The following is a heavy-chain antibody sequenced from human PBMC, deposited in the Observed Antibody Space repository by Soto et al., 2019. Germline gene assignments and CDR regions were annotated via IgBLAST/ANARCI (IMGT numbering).Heavy chain of an antibody. Sequence: GASVKVSCKASGYTFTGYYMHWVRQAPGQGLEWMGWINPNSGGTNYAQKFQGWVTMTRDTSISTAYMELSRLRSDDTAVYYCARSSGYSYGPTSYFDYWGQGTLVTVSS. CDR3: ARSSGYSYGPTSYFDY. CDR2: INPNSGGT. V-gene: IGHV1-2*04. J-gene: IGHJ4*02. D-gene: IGHD5-18*01. CDR1: GYTFTGYY.